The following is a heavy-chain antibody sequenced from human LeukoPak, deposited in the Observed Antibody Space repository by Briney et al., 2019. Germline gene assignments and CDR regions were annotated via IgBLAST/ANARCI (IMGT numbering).Heavy chain of an antibody. CDR3: ARDRLARWVAYCGGDCHPPFDWFDP. J-gene: IGHJ5*02. Sequence: GGSLRLSCAASGFTFSSYWVHWVRQAPGKGLEWVAVISYDGSNKYYADSVKGRFTISRDNSKNTLYLQMNSLRAEDTAVYYCARDRLARWVAYCGGDCHPPFDWFDPWGQGTLVTVSS. CDR2: ISYDGSNK. CDR1: GFTFSSYW. V-gene: IGHV3-30-3*01. D-gene: IGHD2-21*02.